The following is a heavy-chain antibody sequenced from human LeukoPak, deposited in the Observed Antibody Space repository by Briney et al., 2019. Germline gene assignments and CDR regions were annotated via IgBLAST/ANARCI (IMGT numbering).Heavy chain of an antibody. CDR2: ISGSGDDT. D-gene: IGHD3-22*01. CDR3: AKGGSYYDSSGYYNWFDP. V-gene: IGHV3-23*01. J-gene: IGHJ5*02. CDR1: GFIFSSYG. Sequence: TGGSLRLSCAASGFIFSSYGMNWVRQAPGKGLEWVSTISGSGDDTYSADSVKGRFTISRENSKNTVYLQMNSLRAEDTAVYYCAKGGSYYDSSGYYNWFDPWGQGTLVTVSS.